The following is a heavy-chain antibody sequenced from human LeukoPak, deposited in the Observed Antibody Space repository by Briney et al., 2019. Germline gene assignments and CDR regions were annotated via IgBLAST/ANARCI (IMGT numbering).Heavy chain of an antibody. Sequence: SQTLSLTRAISGDSVSNNSAAWNWIRQSPSRGLEWLGRTYYRSKWYNDYAVSVTSRITISPDTSKNQFSLQLKSVTPEDTAVYYCARGRSWGESGFDYWGQGTLVTVSS. D-gene: IGHD6-13*01. CDR1: GDSVSNNSAA. CDR3: ARGRSWGESGFDY. J-gene: IGHJ4*02. V-gene: IGHV6-1*01. CDR2: TYYRSKWYN.